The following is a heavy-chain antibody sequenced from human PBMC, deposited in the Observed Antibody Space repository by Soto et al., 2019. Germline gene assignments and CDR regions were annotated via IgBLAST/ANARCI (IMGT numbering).Heavy chain of an antibody. J-gene: IGHJ3*02. Sequence: EASVKVSCKASGGTFSSYAISWVRQAPGQGLEWMGGIIPIFGTANYAQKFQGRVTITADESTSTAYMELSSLRSEDTAVYYCARVLMNGSGYTTVGAFDIWGQGTMVTVSS. CDR2: IIPIFGTA. CDR3: ARVLMNGSGYTTVGAFDI. CDR1: GGTFSSYA. D-gene: IGHD3-22*01. V-gene: IGHV1-69*13.